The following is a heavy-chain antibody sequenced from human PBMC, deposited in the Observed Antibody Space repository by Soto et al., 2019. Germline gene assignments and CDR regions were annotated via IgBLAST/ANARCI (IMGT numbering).Heavy chain of an antibody. CDR3: ARDTRNYFDY. D-gene: IGHD2-2*01. Sequence: QVQLVQSGGEVKRPGASVKVSCKTSGYSFASFGITWVRQAPGQGLEWMGWSSGYTGYANYPERFEDRVTLSTDPSTTTAFMELRSLRSDDTAVYYCARDTRNYFDYWGQGTLVTVSS. CDR1: GYSFASFG. J-gene: IGHJ4*02. V-gene: IGHV1-18*01. CDR2: SSGYTGYA.